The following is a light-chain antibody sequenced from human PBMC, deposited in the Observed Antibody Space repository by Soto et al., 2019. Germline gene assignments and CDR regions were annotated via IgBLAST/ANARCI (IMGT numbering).Light chain of an antibody. CDR1: QSISTY. CDR2: AAS. J-gene: IGKJ3*01. CDR3: QQSSSATLT. Sequence: DIQMTQSPSSLSASEGDRVTITCRASQSISTYLNWYQQKPGKAPKLLIYAASSLQSGVPSRFSGSGSGTEFTLNISSLQPEDFAIYYCQQSSSATLTFGPGTKVDIK. V-gene: IGKV1-39*01.